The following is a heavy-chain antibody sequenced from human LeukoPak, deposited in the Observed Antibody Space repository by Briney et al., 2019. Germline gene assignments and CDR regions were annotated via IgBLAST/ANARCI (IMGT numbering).Heavy chain of an antibody. CDR3: ARTPMVRGVIGAFDI. J-gene: IGHJ3*02. CDR2: VNPNSGVS. V-gene: IGHV1-2*02. Sequence: ASVKVSCKASGYTFTGYYMHWVRQAPGQGLEWMGWVNPNSGVSDYAQKFQGRVTMTRDTSITTAYMELTRLRSDDTAVYYCARTPMVRGVIGAFDIWGQGTMVTVSS. CDR1: GYTFTGYY. D-gene: IGHD3-10*01.